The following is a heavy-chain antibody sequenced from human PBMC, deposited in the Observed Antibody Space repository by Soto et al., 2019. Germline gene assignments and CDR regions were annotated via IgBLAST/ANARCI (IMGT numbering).Heavy chain of an antibody. CDR2: VSRNGGIT. V-gene: IGHV3-20*04. J-gene: IGHJ5*02. Sequence: EVQLVESGGGVVRPGGSLRVSCAASGLSIGDYGMSWVRQAPGKGLEWVSGVSRNGGITVYADSVEGRFTISRDNAKNSLYLQMNSLRLEDTAFYYCAVERSLTTLTRWFDPWGQGTLVTVSS. D-gene: IGHD4-17*01. CDR1: GLSIGDYG. CDR3: AVERSLTTLTRWFDP.